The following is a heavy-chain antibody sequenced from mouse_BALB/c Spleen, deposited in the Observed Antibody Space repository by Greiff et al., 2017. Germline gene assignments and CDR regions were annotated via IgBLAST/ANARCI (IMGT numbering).Heavy chain of an antibody. CDR1: GYSITSGYY. Sequence: EVQLQQSGPGLVKPSQSLSLTCSVTGYSITSGYYWNWIRQFPGNKLEWMGYISYDGSNNYNPSLKNRISITRDTSKNQFFLKLNSVTTEDTATYYCARDPTIGPFAYWGQGTLVTVSA. CDR3: ARDPTIGPFAY. D-gene: IGHD2-14*01. V-gene: IGHV3-6*02. CDR2: ISYDGSN. J-gene: IGHJ3*01.